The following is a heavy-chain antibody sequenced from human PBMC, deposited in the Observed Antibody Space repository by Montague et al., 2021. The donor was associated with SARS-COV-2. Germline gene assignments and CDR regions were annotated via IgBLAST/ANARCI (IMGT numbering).Heavy chain of an antibody. J-gene: IGHJ6*02. Sequence: SETLSLTCTVSGGSIDSPSYYWGWIRQPPGKGLEWIGNIYHSGSTNYNPSLKSRLTISVDTSKNKFSLRLTSATAADTAVYFCARSYSFLGLATHYYGLDVWGQGTTVSVSS. D-gene: IGHD3-3*01. CDR1: GGSIDSPSYY. V-gene: IGHV4-39*01. CDR2: IYHSGST. CDR3: ARSYSFLGLATHYYGLDV.